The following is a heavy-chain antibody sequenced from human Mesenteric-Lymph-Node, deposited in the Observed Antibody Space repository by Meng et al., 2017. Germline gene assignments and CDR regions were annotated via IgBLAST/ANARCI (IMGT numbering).Heavy chain of an antibody. D-gene: IGHD6-6*01. J-gene: IGHJ5*02. Sequence: QLTLKESGPTLVKPTQTLTLTCTFSGFSLSTSGVGVGWIRQPPGKALECLAIIYGDDEKRYSPSLESRLTVTKDTSKNQVVLTMTNMVPVDTATYYCARAAARPSDWFDPWGQGTLVTVSS. CDR3: ARAAARPSDWFDP. V-gene: IGHV2-5*02. CDR2: IYGDDEK. CDR1: GFSLSTSGVG.